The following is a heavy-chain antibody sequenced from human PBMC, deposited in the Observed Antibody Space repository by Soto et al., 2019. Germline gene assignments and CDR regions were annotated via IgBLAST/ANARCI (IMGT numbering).Heavy chain of an antibody. Sequence: GGSLRLSCSASGFTFSSYAMHWVRQAPGKGLEYVSAISSNGGSTYYADSVKGRFTISRDNSKNTLYLQMSSLRAEDTAVYYCVKDGGLRFLEWLLSLDVWGQGTTVTAP. CDR1: GFTFSSYA. V-gene: IGHV3-64D*06. J-gene: IGHJ6*02. D-gene: IGHD3-3*01. CDR3: VKDGGLRFLEWLLSLDV. CDR2: ISSNGGST.